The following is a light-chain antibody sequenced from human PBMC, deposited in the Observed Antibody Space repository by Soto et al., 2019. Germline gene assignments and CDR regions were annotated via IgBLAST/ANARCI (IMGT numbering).Light chain of an antibody. J-gene: IGKJ3*01. CDR1: QSVSSN. V-gene: IGKV3D-15*01. CDR2: GAS. Sequence: EIVMTQSPATLSVSPGERATLSCRASQSVSSNLAWYQQKPGQAPRLLIYGASTRATGIPARFSGSRSATEFTRTISSLQSEDFAVYYCQQYNNWPFTFGPGTKVDIK. CDR3: QQYNNWPFT.